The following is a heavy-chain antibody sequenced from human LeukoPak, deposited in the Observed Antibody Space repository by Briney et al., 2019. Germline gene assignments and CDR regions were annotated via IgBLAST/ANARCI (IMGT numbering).Heavy chain of an antibody. V-gene: IGHV1-24*01. CDR1: GYTLTELS. J-gene: IGHJ4*02. CDR2: FDPEDGET. D-gene: IGHD4-11*01. Sequence: GASVKVSCKVSGYTLTELSMHWVRQAPGKGLEWMGGFDPEDGETIYAQKFQGRVTMTEDTSTDTAYMELSSLRSEDTAVYYSATIHDYRRLFDYWGQGTLVTVSS. CDR3: ATIHDYRRLFDY.